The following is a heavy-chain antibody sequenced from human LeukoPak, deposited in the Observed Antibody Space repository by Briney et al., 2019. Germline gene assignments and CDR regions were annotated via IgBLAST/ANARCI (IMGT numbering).Heavy chain of an antibody. Sequence: GGSLRLSCAASGFSFSSYAMSWVRQAPGKGLEWVSHISHDGGSTYYADSVKGRFTISRDNSRNTLYLQMSSLKDEDTAIYYCAKVKFYFYNWGQGTLVTVSS. V-gene: IGHV3-23*01. CDR2: ISHDGGST. CDR1: GFSFSSYA. CDR3: AKVKFYFYN. J-gene: IGHJ4*02.